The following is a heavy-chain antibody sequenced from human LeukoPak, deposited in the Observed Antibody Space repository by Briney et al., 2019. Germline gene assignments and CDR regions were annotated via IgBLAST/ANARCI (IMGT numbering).Heavy chain of an antibody. J-gene: IGHJ5*02. CDR2: IIPIFGTA. CDR3: ARSPGNWFDP. CDR1: GYSFTNYG. D-gene: IGHD7-27*01. V-gene: IGHV1-69*05. Sequence: SVKVSCKASGYSFTNYGISWVRQAPGQGLEWMGGIIPIFGTANYAQKFQGRVTITTDESTSTAYMELSSLRSEDTAVYYCARSPGNWFDPWGQGTLVTVSS.